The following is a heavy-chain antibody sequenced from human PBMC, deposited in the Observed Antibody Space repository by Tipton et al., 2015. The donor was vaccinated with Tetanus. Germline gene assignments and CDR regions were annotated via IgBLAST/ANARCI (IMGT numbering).Heavy chain of an antibody. CDR1: GFTFSDYS. D-gene: IGHD3-3*01. CDR2: ISSSSTYI. CDR3: ARERSLEWLGPVDS. J-gene: IGHJ4*02. V-gene: IGHV3-21*01. Sequence: SLRLSCAASGFTFSDYSMSWVRQAPGKGLEWVSSISSSSTYIYYADSLQGRFTISRDNSRNSLYLQLTSLRAEDTAVYYCARERSLEWLGPVDSWGQGTLVAVSS.